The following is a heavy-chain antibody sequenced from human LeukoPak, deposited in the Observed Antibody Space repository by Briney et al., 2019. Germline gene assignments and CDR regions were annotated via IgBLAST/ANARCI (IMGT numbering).Heavy chain of an antibody. V-gene: IGHV4-31*03. CDR2: IYYSGST. CDR1: GGSISSGGYY. CDR3: ARVGGRQNNPFDY. J-gene: IGHJ4*02. D-gene: IGHD2/OR15-2a*01. Sequence: SETLSLTCTVSGGSISSGGYYWSWIRQHPGKGLEWIRYIYYSGSTYYNPSLKSRVTISVDTSKNQFSLKLSSVTAADTAVYYCARVGGRQNNPFDYRGQGTLVTVSS.